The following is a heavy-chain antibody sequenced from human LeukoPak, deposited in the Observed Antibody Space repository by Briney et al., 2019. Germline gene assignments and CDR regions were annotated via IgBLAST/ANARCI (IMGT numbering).Heavy chain of an antibody. CDR3: ARVDPAVPYYYDSSGTLGY. J-gene: IGHJ4*02. D-gene: IGHD3-22*01. Sequence: GASVKVSCKASGYSLTDNYMHWMRQAPGQGLEWMGWINPNSDGTKYAQQFQGRVTMTRDTSISTAYMELRSLRSDDTAVYYCARVDPAVPYYYDSSGTLGYWGQGTLVTVSS. V-gene: IGHV1-2*02. CDR2: INPNSDGT. CDR1: GYSLTDNY.